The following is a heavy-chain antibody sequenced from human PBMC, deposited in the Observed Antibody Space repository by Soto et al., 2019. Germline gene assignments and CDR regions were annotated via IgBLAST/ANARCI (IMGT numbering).Heavy chain of an antibody. CDR2: IYYSGST. Sequence: PSETLSLTCTVSGGSISSYYWSWIRQPPGKGLQWIGYIYYSGSTNYNPSLKSRVTIPVDTSKNQFSLKLSSVTAADTAVYYCARIVTGATRRDWFDPWGQGTLVTVSS. CDR1: GGSISSYY. CDR3: ARIVTGATRRDWFDP. D-gene: IGHD1-26*01. J-gene: IGHJ5*02. V-gene: IGHV4-59*01.